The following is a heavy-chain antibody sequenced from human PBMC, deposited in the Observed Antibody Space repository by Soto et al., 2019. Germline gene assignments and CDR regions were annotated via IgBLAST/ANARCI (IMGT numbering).Heavy chain of an antibody. J-gene: IGHJ6*02. CDR3: ARTRSFTLGFYYDGMDA. CDR2: IYPGDSDT. Sequence: PXESLNISWRGCGYSFSSYWIGWVRQMPGKDLEWMGIIYPGDSDTRYSPSFQGQVTISADKSLRTAYLQWTSLKASDTALYYCARTRSFTLGFYYDGMDAWGQGTTVTVSS. CDR1: GYSFSSYW. D-gene: IGHD6-6*01. V-gene: IGHV5-51*01.